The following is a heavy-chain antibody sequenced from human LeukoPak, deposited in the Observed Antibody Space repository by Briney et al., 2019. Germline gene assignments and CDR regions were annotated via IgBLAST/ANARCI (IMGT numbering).Heavy chain of an antibody. CDR3: ASPGTRDTGMADDVFDI. J-gene: IGHJ3*02. CDR2: ISAYNGNT. V-gene: IGHV1-18*01. CDR1: GYTFTSYG. Sequence: ASVKVSCKASGYTFTSYGISWVRQAPGQGLEWMGWISAYNGNTNYAQKHQGRDTMTTHTSTRTAYMKLRSLRSDETGVYYCASPGTRDTGMADDVFDIWGEGTMVTVSS. D-gene: IGHD5-18*01.